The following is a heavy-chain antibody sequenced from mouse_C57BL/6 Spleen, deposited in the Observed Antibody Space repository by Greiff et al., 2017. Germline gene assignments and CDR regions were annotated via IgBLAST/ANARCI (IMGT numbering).Heavy chain of an antibody. J-gene: IGHJ4*01. CDR1: GYTFTSYW. Sequence: QVQLQQPGAELVKPGASVKMSCKASGYTFTSYWITWVKQRPGQGLEWIGDIYPGSGSTNYTEKFKSKATLTVDTSSSTAYMQLSSLTSEDSAVXCCAVYDYDGRGYYAMDYWGQGTSVTVSS. D-gene: IGHD2-4*01. V-gene: IGHV1-55*01. CDR3: AVYDYDGRGYYAMDY. CDR2: IYPGSGST.